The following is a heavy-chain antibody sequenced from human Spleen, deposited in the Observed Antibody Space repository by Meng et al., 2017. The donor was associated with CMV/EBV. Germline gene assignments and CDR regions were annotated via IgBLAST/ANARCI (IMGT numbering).Heavy chain of an antibody. CDR2: ISSSSSYI. D-gene: IGHD1-26*01. CDR1: GFTFSSYS. Sequence: GGSLRLSCAASGFTFSSYSMNWVRQAPGKGLEWVSSISSSSSYIYYADSVKGRFTISRDNAKNSLYPQMNSLRAEDTAVYYCARGELGSAYGAFDIWGQGTMVTVSS. V-gene: IGHV3-21*01. J-gene: IGHJ3*02. CDR3: ARGELGSAYGAFDI.